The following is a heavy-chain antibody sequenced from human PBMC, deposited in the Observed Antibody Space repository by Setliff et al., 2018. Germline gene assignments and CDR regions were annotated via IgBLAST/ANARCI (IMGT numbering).Heavy chain of an antibody. CDR3: ARFGGSCSSSSCYASDL. D-gene: IGHD2-2*01. J-gene: IGHJ3*01. CDR2: INPSGGLT. Sequence: GASVKVSCKASGYTLTKYYMHWVRQAPGQGLEWMGIINPSGGLTRYAQKFQGRVTMTRDTSTSIVYMEVSSLRSEDTAVYFCARFGGSCSSSSCYASDLWGQGTRVTVSS. CDR1: GYTLTKYY. V-gene: IGHV1-46*01.